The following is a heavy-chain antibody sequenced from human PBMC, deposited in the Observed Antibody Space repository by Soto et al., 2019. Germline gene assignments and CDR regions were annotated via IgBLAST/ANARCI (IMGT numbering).Heavy chain of an antibody. D-gene: IGHD6-19*01. CDR2: ISGSGGST. J-gene: IGHJ6*03. CDR3: ASSPLYSSGWYLDYYYYMDV. Sequence: EVQLLESGGGLVQPGGSLRLSCAASGFTFSSYAMSWVRQAPGKGLEWVSAISGSGGSTYYADSVKGRFTISRDNSKNTLYLQMNSLRAEDTAVYYCASSPLYSSGWYLDYYYYMDVWSKGTTVTVSS. CDR1: GFTFSSYA. V-gene: IGHV3-23*01.